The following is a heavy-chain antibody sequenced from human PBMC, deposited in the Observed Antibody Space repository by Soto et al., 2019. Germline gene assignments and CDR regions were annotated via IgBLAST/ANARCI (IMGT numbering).Heavy chain of an antibody. D-gene: IGHD3-22*01. V-gene: IGHV3-30*18. CDR1: GFTFSSYG. Sequence: GGSLRLSCAASGFTFSSYGMHWVRQAPGKGLEWVAVISYDGSNKYYADSVKGRFTISRDNSKNTLYLQMNSLRAEDTAVYYCAKDRRIYYDSSGSLDYWGQGTLVTVSS. J-gene: IGHJ4*02. CDR2: ISYDGSNK. CDR3: AKDRRIYYDSSGSLDY.